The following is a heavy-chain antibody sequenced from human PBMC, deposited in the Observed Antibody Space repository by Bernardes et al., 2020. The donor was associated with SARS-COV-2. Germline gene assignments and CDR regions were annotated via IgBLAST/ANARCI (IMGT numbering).Heavy chain of an antibody. V-gene: IGHV4-39*01. CDR2: IYSSGTT. Sequence: TLSLTCTVSSGSISNSNYYWGWIRQPPGKGLEWIGSIYSSGTTYKNPSLQSRVTKSVDTSKNQFSLRLSFVTAADTAVYYCAGSSCGIDCYIGGLRSWDYGMDVWGQGTTVTVSS. D-gene: IGHD2-21*02. CDR3: AGSSCGIDCYIGGLRSWDYGMDV. CDR1: SGSISNSNYY. J-gene: IGHJ6*02.